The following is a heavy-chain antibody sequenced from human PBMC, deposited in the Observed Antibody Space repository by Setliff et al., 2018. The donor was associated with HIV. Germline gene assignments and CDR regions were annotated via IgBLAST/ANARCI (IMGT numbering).Heavy chain of an antibody. CDR3: ARDKADFGEGMDV. Sequence: SVKVSCKASGGTFSNNAISWVRQAPGQGLEWMGRIIPIFGSPNYAQKFQGRVTMTTDTSTRTAYMELRSLRSDDTAVYYCARDKADFGEGMDVWGQGTTVTVSS. J-gene: IGHJ6*02. CDR1: GGTFSNNA. V-gene: IGHV1-69*05. CDR2: IIPIFGSP. D-gene: IGHD3-10*01.